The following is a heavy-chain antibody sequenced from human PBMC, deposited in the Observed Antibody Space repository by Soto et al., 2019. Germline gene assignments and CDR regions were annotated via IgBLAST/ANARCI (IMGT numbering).Heavy chain of an antibody. D-gene: IGHD6-13*01. CDR1: GFTFTSYA. V-gene: IGHV3-23*01. CDR2: ISGTGYNT. CDR3: AKAGFSSSWSPTYFDY. J-gene: IGHJ4*02. Sequence: PGGSLRLSCAASGFTFTSYAMNWVRLATGKGLEWVSAISGTGYNTYYADSVKGRFTISRDNTKNTLYLQMNSLRAEDTAVYYCAKAGFSSSWSPTYFDYWGQGTLVTVSS.